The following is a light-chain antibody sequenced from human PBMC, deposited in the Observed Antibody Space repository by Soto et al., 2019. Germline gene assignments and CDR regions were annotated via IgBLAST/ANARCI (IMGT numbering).Light chain of an antibody. CDR1: QSLLHSNGYNY. J-gene: IGKJ1*01. Sequence: DIVMTQSPLSLPVTPGEPASISCRSSQSLLHSNGYNYLDWYLQKPGQSPQLLIYLGSNRASGVPDRFSGSGSGTDLTLKISRVEAEDVGVYYCMQALQTQWTFGQGTKVESK. CDR2: LGS. V-gene: IGKV2-28*01. CDR3: MQALQTQWT.